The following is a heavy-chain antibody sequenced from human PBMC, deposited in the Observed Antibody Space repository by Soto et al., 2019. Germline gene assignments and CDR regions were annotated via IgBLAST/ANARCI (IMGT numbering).Heavy chain of an antibody. J-gene: IGHJ4*02. CDR2: TIPIFGTA. D-gene: IGHD3-3*01. CDR3: ARGLVYDFWSGYLEFDY. Sequence: SVKVSCKASGGTFSSYAISWVRQAPGQGLEWMGGTIPIFGTANYAQKFQGRVTITADKSTSTAYMELSSLRSEDTAVYYCARGLVYDFWSGYLEFDYWGQGTLLTVSS. V-gene: IGHV1-69*06. CDR1: GGTFSSYA.